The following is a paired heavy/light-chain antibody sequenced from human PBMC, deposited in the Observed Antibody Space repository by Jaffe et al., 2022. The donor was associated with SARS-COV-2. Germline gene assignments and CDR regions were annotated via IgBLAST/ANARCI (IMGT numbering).Heavy chain of an antibody. Sequence: EVQLVESGGGLVKPGGSLRLSCAASGLTFSNAWMSWVRQAPGKGLEWVGRIKSKTDGGTTDYAAPVKGRFTISRDDSKNTLFLQMNSLNTEDTAVYYCTTDLPAAYYFGSGSYYALDYWGQGTLVTVSS. CDR2: IKSKTDGGTT. J-gene: IGHJ4*02. D-gene: IGHD3-10*01. V-gene: IGHV3-15*01. CDR3: TTDLPAAYYFGSGSYYALDY. CDR1: GLTFSNAW.
Light chain of an antibody. Sequence: QSALTQPASVSGSPGQSITISCTGTSSDVGTYKLVSWYQQHPGKAPKLMIYEGSKRPSGVSNRFSGSKSGNTASLTISGLQAEDEADYYCCSYAGSSTFELFGGGTKLTVL. CDR3: CSYAGSSTFEL. CDR1: SSDVGTYKL. CDR2: EGS. J-gene: IGLJ3*02. V-gene: IGLV2-23*03.